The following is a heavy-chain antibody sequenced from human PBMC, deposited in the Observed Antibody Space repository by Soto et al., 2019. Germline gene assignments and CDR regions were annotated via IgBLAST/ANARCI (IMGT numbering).Heavy chain of an antibody. V-gene: IGHV3-30-3*01. D-gene: IGHD5-18*01. CDR1: GFTFSPHA. J-gene: IGHJ6*02. CDR3: ARERNTGYDYSYYYGMDV. Sequence: PGGSLRLSCAASGFTFSPHAMYWVRQGPGKXLEWVAVISYEGTNKYYADSVKGRFTISRDNAKNTLYLQMNSLRAEDTAVYYCARERNTGYDYSYYYGMDVWGQGTTVTVSS. CDR2: ISYEGTNK.